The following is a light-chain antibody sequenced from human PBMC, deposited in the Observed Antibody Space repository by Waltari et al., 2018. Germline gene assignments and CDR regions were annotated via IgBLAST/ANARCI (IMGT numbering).Light chain of an antibody. CDR3: QQSYNTPLT. J-gene: IGKJ4*01. V-gene: IGKV1-39*01. CDR1: ESISTY. Sequence: THSPSSLSSSVGDRVTITCRASESISTYLNWYQQKPGKAPNLLIFDASTLHPGVPSRFSGRGFRTEFTLTISNLQPEDFATYFCQQSYNTPLTFGGGTKVDIK. CDR2: DAS.